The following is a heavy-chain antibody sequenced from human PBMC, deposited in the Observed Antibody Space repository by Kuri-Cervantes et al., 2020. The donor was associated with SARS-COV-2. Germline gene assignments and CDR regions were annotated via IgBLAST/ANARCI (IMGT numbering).Heavy chain of an antibody. D-gene: IGHD6-19*01. CDR1: GGSISSSNW. CDR3: ARGTRTSGWYVGNWFDP. V-gene: IGHV4-4*02. CDR2: MYHSGRT. J-gene: IGHJ5*02. Sequence: GSLRLSCAVSGGSISSSNWWSWVRQSPDKGLEWIGEMYHSGRTSYNPSLKSRVTISVDTSKNQFSLKLSSVTAADTAVYYCARGTRTSGWYVGNWFDPWGHGTLVTVSS.